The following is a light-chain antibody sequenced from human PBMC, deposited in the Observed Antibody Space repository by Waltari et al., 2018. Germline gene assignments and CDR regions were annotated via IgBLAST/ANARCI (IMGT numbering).Light chain of an antibody. J-gene: IGLJ1*01. V-gene: IGLV1-47*01. CDR3: AAWDDSLSVYV. CDR1: SSNIGSKY. CDR2: RNN. Sequence: QSVLTQPPSASGTPGQRVTIPCSGSSSNIGSKYVYWYQQLPGTAPKLLIYRNNQRTSGVPSRFSGSKSGTSASLAISGLRSEDEADYYCAAWDDSLSVYVFGTGTKVTVL.